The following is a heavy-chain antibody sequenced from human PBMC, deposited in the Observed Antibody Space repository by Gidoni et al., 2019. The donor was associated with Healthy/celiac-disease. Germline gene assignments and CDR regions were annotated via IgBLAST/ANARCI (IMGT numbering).Heavy chain of an antibody. CDR3: ARDAPHYGGNSEHWYFDL. Sequence: QVQLQESGPGLVKPSQTLSLTCTVSGCSISSGGYYWSWIRQHPGKGLEWIGYIYYSGSTYYNPALKSRGTISVDTSKNQFSLKLSSVTAADTAVYYCARDAPHYGGNSEHWYFDLWGRGTLVTVSS. CDR1: GCSISSGGYY. D-gene: IGHD4-17*01. CDR2: IYYSGST. V-gene: IGHV4-31*03. J-gene: IGHJ2*01.